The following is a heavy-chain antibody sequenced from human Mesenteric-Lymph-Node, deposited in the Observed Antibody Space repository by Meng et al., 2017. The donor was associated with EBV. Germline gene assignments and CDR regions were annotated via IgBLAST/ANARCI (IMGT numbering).Heavy chain of an antibody. D-gene: IGHD4-11*01. J-gene: IGHJ5*02. CDR1: GFIFDNSA. Sequence: QVQLVGSGGGVVQPGRSLGLSVAASGFIFDNSAMHWVSQAPGKGLEWVAFISYDGSNKYYADSVKGRFTISRDNSKNTLYLQMNSLRAEDTAVYYCAKVGRPLQYWLDPWGQGTLVTVSS. CDR3: AKVGRPLQYWLDP. V-gene: IGHV3-30*18. CDR2: ISYDGSNK.